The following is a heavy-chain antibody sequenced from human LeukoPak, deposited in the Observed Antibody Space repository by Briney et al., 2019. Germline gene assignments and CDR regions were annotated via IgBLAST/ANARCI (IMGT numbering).Heavy chain of an antibody. CDR3: ARATGGDFDWLRPVDY. J-gene: IGHJ4*02. D-gene: IGHD3-9*01. CDR2: ISYDGSNK. CDR1: GFTFSSYA. Sequence: PGGSLRLSCAASGFTFSSYAMHWVRQAPGKGLEWVAVISYDGSNKYYADSVKGRFTISRDNSKNSLYLQMNSLRAEDTAVYYCARATGGDFDWLRPVDYWGQGTLVTVSS. V-gene: IGHV3-30-3*01.